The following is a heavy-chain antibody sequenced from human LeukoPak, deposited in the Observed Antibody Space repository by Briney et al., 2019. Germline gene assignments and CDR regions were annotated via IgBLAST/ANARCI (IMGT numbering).Heavy chain of an antibody. CDR1: GFPFSSYA. V-gene: IGHV3-30*02. D-gene: IGHD7-27*01. J-gene: IGHJ3*02. Sequence: PGGSLRLSCAASGFPFSSYAMHWVRQAPGKGLEWVRFIRHDGSNKYHRDSVKGRFTISRDNSKNTLYLQMNSLRAEDTAVYYCTKVRLLGALDDALHIWGQGTMVTVSS. CDR2: IRHDGSNK. CDR3: TKVRLLGALDDALHI.